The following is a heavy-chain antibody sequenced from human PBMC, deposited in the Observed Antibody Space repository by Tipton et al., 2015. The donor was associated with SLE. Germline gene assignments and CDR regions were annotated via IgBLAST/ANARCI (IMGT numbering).Heavy chain of an antibody. CDR1: GGSISSGGYY. CDR2: TYYSGSP. CDR3: PIYYHDSTGLHWFDP. J-gene: IGHJ5*02. D-gene: IGHD3-22*01. Sequence: LRLSCTVSGGSISSGGYYWSWIRQHPGKGLEWIGYTYYSGSPYYNPSLKGRVTISLDMSKNQFSLRLSPVTAADTAVYYCPIYYHDSTGLHWFDPWGQGTLVTVSS. V-gene: IGHV4-31*03.